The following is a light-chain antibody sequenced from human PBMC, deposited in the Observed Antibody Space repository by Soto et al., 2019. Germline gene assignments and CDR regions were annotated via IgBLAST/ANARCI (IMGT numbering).Light chain of an antibody. V-gene: IGLV3-21*02. CDR2: DDN. CDR1: NIGSKS. Sequence: SYELTQPPSVSVAPGQTARITCGGNNIGSKSVHWYQQKSGQAPVLVVYDDNDRPSGIPERFSGSNPGNTATLTISRVETGGEADYYCQVWDGNSDQWVFGGGTKVTVL. J-gene: IGLJ3*02. CDR3: QVWDGNSDQWV.